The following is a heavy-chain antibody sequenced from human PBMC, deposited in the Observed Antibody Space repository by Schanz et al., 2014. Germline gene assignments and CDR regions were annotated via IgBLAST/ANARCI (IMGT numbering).Heavy chain of an antibody. D-gene: IGHD3-9*01. V-gene: IGHV4-61*02. CDR2: IYSRGSS. J-gene: IGHJ4*02. CDR1: GGSISSGVHY. CDR3: ARQFYDILTGYWFPYYFDY. Sequence: QVQLQESGPGLVKPSQTLSLTCTVSGGSISSGVHYWSWVRQPAGRGLEWIGRIYSRGSSTYNPSLKIRVTTSVDASKNQFSLKLSSVPAADTAVYYCARQFYDILTGYWFPYYFDYWGQGTLVTVSS.